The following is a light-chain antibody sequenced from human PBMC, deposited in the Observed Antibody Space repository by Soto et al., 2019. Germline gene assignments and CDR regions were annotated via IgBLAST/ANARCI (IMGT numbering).Light chain of an antibody. Sequence: EIVLTQSPGTLSLSPGERATLSCRASQSVDSTYLAWYQQKPDQSPRLLIYATSTRAAGIPDRFSGSGSGTDFTLTISRLEPDDVGVYYCQQYGSSHTFGQGTRLEIK. V-gene: IGKV3-20*01. J-gene: IGKJ5*01. CDR3: QQYGSSHT. CDR2: ATS. CDR1: QSVDSTY.